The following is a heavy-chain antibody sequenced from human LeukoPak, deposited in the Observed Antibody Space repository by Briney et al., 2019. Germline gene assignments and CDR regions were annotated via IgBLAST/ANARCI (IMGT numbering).Heavy chain of an antibody. CDR3: AKVETSGGANCYALDY. Sequence: GGSLRLSCAASGFTFSSYAMTWVRQAPDKGLEWVSAISGSDGSTYYADSVKGRFTISRDDSQSTLYLQMNSLSAEDTAVYYCAKVETSGGANCYALDYWGQGTLVTASS. CDR2: ISGSDGST. V-gene: IGHV3-23*01. CDR1: GFTFSSYA. J-gene: IGHJ4*02. D-gene: IGHD2-2*01.